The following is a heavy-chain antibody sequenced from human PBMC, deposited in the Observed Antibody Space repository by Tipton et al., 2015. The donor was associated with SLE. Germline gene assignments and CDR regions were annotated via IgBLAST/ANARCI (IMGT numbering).Heavy chain of an antibody. Sequence: TLSLTCTVSGDSISSSTYFWTWIRQPAGKGPEWIGRIYANGDTNYNPSLKSRVTISLDTSRNQFSLKLNSVTAADTAVYFCGREVYVGANYDSSGFAPYFYYLDVWGEGTTVTVSS. D-gene: IGHD3-22*01. CDR1: GDSISSSTYF. V-gene: IGHV4-61*02. J-gene: IGHJ6*03. CDR3: GREVYVGANYDSSGFAPYFYYLDV. CDR2: IYANGDT.